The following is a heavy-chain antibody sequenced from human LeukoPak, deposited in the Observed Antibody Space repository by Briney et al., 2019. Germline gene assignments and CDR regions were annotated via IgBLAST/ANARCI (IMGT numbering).Heavy chain of an antibody. CDR3: AKYGESSGYDLGS. Sequence: GGSLRLSCAASGFTFSNYAMHWVRQAPGKGLEWVAVISYDGRNKFYGDSVKGRFTISRDNSKNTLDLQMSSLRPEDTAVYYCAKYGESSGYDLGSWGQGTLVSVSS. J-gene: IGHJ5*02. CDR1: GFTFSNYA. CDR2: ISYDGRNK. D-gene: IGHD5-12*01. V-gene: IGHV3-30*18.